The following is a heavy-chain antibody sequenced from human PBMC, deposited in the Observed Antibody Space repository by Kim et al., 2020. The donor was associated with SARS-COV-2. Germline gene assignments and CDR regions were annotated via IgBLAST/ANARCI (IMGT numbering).Heavy chain of an antibody. CDR1: GFTFGDYA. CDR3: TREPHYDILTGFGMDV. J-gene: IGHJ6*02. D-gene: IGHD3-9*01. V-gene: IGHV3-49*03. Sequence: GGSLRLSCTASGFTFGDYAMSWFRQAPGKGLEWVGFIRSKAYGGTTEYAASVKGRFTISRDDSKSIAYLQMNSLKTEDTAVYYCTREPHYDILTGFGMDVWGQGTTVTVSS. CDR2: IRSKAYGGTT.